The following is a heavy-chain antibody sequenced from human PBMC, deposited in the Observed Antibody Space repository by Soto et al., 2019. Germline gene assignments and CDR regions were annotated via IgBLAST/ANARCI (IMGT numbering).Heavy chain of an antibody. V-gene: IGHV4-30-4*01. CDR2: IYYSGST. Sequence: SETLSLTCTVSGGSISSGDYYWSWIRQPPGKGLEWIGYIYYSGSTYYNPSLKSRVTISVDTSKNQFSLKLSSVTAADTAVYYCGRESGETWDYEASWGQGTPVTVSS. CDR1: GGSISSGDYY. J-gene: IGHJ5*02. D-gene: IGHD1-7*01. CDR3: GRESGETWDYEAS.